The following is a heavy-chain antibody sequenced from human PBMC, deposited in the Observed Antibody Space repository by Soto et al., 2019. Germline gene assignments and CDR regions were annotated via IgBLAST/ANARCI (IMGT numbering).Heavy chain of an antibody. V-gene: IGHV3-30*03. CDR3: SRGTYYPQSSGLHADY. CDR1: GFSFNDYA. D-gene: IGHD3-22*01. CDR2: ISSDGHHQ. J-gene: IGHJ4*02. Sequence: GGSLRLSCATSGFSFNDYAMYWVRQAPGQGLEWVAIISSDGHHQFYLDNLRGRFTVSRDNSKNTLYLQMNSLRPEDTAVYYCSRGTYYPQSSGLHADYWGPGTVVTSPQ.